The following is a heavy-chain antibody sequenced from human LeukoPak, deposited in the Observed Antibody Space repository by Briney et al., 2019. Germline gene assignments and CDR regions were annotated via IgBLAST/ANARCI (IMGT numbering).Heavy chain of an antibody. V-gene: IGHV3-7*01. J-gene: IGHJ4*02. D-gene: IGHD2-15*01. CDR1: GFTFSSYW. CDR3: ARVLVVVAAARSRPFDY. Sequence: PGGSLRLSCAASGFTFSSYWMSWVRQAPGKGLEWGANIKQDGSEKYSVDSAKGRFTISRENAKNSLYLQMNSLRAEDTAVYYWARVLVVVAAARSRPFDYWGQGTLVTVSS. CDR2: IKQDGSEK.